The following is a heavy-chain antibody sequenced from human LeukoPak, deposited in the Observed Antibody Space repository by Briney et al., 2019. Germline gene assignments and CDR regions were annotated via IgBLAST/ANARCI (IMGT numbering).Heavy chain of an antibody. CDR3: ARGKTAMVIDYYYYYMDV. CDR1: GGTFSSYA. J-gene: IGHJ6*03. D-gene: IGHD5-18*01. V-gene: IGHV1-69*06. CDR2: IIPIFGTA. Sequence: SVKVSCKASGGTFSSYAISWVRQAPGQGLEWMGGIIPIFGTANYAQKFQGRVTITADKSTSTAYMELSSLRSEDTAVYYCARGKTAMVIDYYYYYMDVWGKGTTVTVSS.